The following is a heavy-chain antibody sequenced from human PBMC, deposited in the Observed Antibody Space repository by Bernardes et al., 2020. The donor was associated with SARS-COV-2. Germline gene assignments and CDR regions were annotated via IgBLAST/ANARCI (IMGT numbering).Heavy chain of an antibody. CDR2: SYYSGST. D-gene: IGHD3-10*01. Sequence: SETLSLTCTASGGSISSNSYYWGWNRQPKGKGLEWIGSSYYSGSTYYNPSLKSRVTISVDTSKNQFFLKLSSVTAADTAVYYCARRHPYYSSGSPKYDFDFWGQGTLVTGSS. J-gene: IGHJ4*03. V-gene: IGHV4-39*01. CDR3: ARRHPYYSSGSPKYDFDF. CDR1: GGSISSNSYY.